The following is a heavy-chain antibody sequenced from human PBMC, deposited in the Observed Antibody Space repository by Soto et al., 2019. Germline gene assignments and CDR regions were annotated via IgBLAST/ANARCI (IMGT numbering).Heavy chain of an antibody. Sequence: QVQLVQSGAEVKKPGSSVKVSCKGSGGTFNNSAISWVRQAPGQGLEWMGGIIPSFGTANYAEKFQGRVTNTADEFTSTAYMELSSLRSEDTAVYYCASHRTSKLWFGERFAFDNWGQGTMVTVSS. CDR1: GGTFNNSA. V-gene: IGHV1-69*01. CDR3: ASHRTSKLWFGERFAFDN. CDR2: IIPSFGTA. D-gene: IGHD3-10*01. J-gene: IGHJ3*02.